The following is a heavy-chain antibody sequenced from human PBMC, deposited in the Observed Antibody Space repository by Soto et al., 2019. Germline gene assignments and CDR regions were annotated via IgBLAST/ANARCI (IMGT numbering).Heavy chain of an antibody. V-gene: IGHV1-2*02. D-gene: IGHD3-3*01. J-gene: IGHJ6*02. CDR3: ASDRAYYEFWSGYLGAYYYYGMDV. CDR2: INPNSGGT. CDR1: GHTFTGYY. Sequence: ASVKVSCKASGHTFTGYYMHWVQQAPGQGLEWMGWINPNSGGTNYAQKFQGRVTMTRDTSISTADMELSRLRSEDTAVYFCASDRAYYEFWSGYLGAYYYYGMDVWGQGTTGAVAS.